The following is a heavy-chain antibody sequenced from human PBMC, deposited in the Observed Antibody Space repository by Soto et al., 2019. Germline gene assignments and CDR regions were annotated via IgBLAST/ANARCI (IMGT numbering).Heavy chain of an antibody. Sequence: QVPLVQSGAEVKKPGSSVKVSCKASGGTFSSYAISWVRQAPGQGLEWMGGIIPIFGTANYAQKFQGRVTITADKSTSTAYMELSSLRSEDTAVYYCAKDSAGCSGGSCYRYFDLWGRGTLVTVSS. D-gene: IGHD2-15*01. V-gene: IGHV1-69*06. CDR2: IIPIFGTA. CDR3: AKDSAGCSGGSCYRYFDL. CDR1: GGTFSSYA. J-gene: IGHJ2*01.